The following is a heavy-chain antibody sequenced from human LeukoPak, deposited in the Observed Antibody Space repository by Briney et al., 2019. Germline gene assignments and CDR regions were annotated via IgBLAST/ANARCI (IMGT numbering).Heavy chain of an antibody. Sequence: SQTLSLTCTVSGGSISSCSYYWSWIRQRAGKGLEWLGRIYTSGSTNYNPSLKSRVTISVDTSKYQFSLKLSSVTAADTAVYYCAREWSYPPYYFDYWGQGTLVTVSS. CDR1: GGSISSCSYY. D-gene: IGHD1-26*01. CDR3: AREWSYPPYYFDY. CDR2: IYTSGST. V-gene: IGHV4-61*02. J-gene: IGHJ4*02.